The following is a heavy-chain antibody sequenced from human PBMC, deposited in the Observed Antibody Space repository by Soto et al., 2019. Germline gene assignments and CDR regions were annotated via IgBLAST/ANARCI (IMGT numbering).Heavy chain of an antibody. Sequence: QVQLVQSGAEVKKPGSSVKVSCKASGGTFSSYAISWVRQAPGQGLEWMGGIIPIFGTANYVQKLQGRVTLTADESTSTAYMELSRLRSEDTAVYYCARALKRGGSYRPEGYWGQGTLVTVSS. D-gene: IGHD1-26*01. J-gene: IGHJ4*02. CDR3: ARALKRGGSYRPEGY. CDR2: IIPIFGTA. V-gene: IGHV1-69*01. CDR1: GGTFSSYA.